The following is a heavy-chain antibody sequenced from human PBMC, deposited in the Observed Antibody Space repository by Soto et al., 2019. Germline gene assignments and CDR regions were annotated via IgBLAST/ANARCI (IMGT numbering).Heavy chain of an antibody. J-gene: IGHJ4*02. CDR3: AREGDGRGYSYGSPFDY. Sequence: GGSLRLSCADSGFTFSSYSMNWVRQAPGKGLEWVSSISSSSNYIYYADSVKGRFTISRDNTKNSLSLQMNNLRAEDTAVYYCAREGDGRGYSYGSPFDYWGQGTLVTVSS. D-gene: IGHD5-18*01. V-gene: IGHV3-21*01. CDR1: GFTFSSYS. CDR2: ISSSSNYI.